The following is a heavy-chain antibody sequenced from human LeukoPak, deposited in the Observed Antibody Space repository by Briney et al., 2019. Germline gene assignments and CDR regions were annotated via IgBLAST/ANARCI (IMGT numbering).Heavy chain of an antibody. D-gene: IGHD2-2*01. CDR3: ATRYCSTTNCYAFDY. Sequence: GGSLRLSCAAPGFTFDDYGMSWVRQAPGKGLEWVSAINWNGDSTGYADSVKGRFTISRDNAKNSLYLQMNSLRAEDTAVYYCATRYCSTTNCYAFDYWGQGTLVTVSS. CDR2: INWNGDST. V-gene: IGHV3-20*04. CDR1: GFTFDDYG. J-gene: IGHJ4*02.